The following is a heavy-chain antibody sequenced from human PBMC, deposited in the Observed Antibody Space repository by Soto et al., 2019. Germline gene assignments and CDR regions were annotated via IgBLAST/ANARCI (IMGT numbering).Heavy chain of an antibody. CDR3: TTAKGGTICDY. CDR1: GFTFTDAW. J-gene: IGHJ4*02. CDR2: IRSKTDGGTT. D-gene: IGHD3-3*01. V-gene: IGHV3-15*01. Sequence: EVQLVESGGGLVKPGGSLRLSCAASGFTFTDAWMTWVRQAPGKGLEWVGRIRSKTDGGTTDYAAPVKGRFTISSDAAKNTLFLQMNTLNAEHTVVYYCTTAKGGTICDYVGQGTLVTVSS.